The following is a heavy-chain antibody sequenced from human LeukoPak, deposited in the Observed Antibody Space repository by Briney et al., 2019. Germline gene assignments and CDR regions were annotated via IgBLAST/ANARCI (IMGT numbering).Heavy chain of an antibody. Sequence: PGRSLRLSCAASGFTFSTYWMTWVRQIPGKGREWVADIKEDGREKFYVASVKGRFTISRDNAKNSLFLQMNSLRAEDTAVYYCARAPYSSFAAFDIWGQGTMVTVSS. CDR1: GFTFSTYW. J-gene: IGHJ3*02. V-gene: IGHV3-7*01. CDR3: ARAPYSSFAAFDI. D-gene: IGHD6-6*01. CDR2: IKEDGREK.